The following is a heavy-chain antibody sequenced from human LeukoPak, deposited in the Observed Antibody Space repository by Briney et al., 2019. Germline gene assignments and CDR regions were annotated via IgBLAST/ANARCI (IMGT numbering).Heavy chain of an antibody. J-gene: IGHJ6*01. CDR3: TLTLVRGRVYGMDV. CDR1: GFSFDSYE. CDR2: TSASGGRT. V-gene: IGHV3-23*01. Sequence: VSLTLSCAASGFSFDSYEIMWVRRAPGKGLELDSGTSASGGRTYYADSAKSRFTISRDNSNNTLYLQMNSVRAEDTAVYYCTLTLVRGRVYGMDVWGEGTTVTV. D-gene: IGHD3-10*01.